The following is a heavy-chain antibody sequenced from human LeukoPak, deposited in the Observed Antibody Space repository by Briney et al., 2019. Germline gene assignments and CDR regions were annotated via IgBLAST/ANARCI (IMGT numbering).Heavy chain of an antibody. CDR1: GYSFTSYW. CDR2: IYPGDSDT. D-gene: IGHD6-19*01. Sequence: GEPLKISCKGSGYSFTSYWIGWVRQMPAKGLEWMGIIYPGDSDTRYSPSFQGQVTISADKSISTAYLQWSSLKASDTAMDYCARSAVAGTEGFDYWGQRTVVTVSS. CDR3: ARSAVAGTEGFDY. J-gene: IGHJ4*02. V-gene: IGHV5-51*01.